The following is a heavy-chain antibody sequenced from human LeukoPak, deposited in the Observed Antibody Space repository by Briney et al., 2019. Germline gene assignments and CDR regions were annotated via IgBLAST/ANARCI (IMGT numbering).Heavy chain of an antibody. CDR2: IYYSGST. J-gene: IGHJ3*02. D-gene: IGHD3-10*01. Sequence: PSETLSLTCTVSGGSISSSSYYWGWIRQTPEKGLEWIGTIYYSGSTSYNTSLKSRVTISIDTSKNQFSLKLTSVTASDTAVYYYALFGGGAFDIWGQGTMVTVSS. CDR3: ALFGGGAFDI. CDR1: GGSISSSSYY. V-gene: IGHV4-39*01.